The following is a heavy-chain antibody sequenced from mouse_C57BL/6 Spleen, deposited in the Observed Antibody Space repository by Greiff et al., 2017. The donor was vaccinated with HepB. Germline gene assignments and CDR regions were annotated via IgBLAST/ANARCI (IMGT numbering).Heavy chain of an antibody. J-gene: IGHJ1*03. CDR1: GYTFTSYW. CDR2: IDPSDSET. CDR3: ASSYDYDGYWYFDV. Sequence: QVQLQQPGAELVRPGSSVKLSCKASGYTFTSYWMHWVKQRPIQGLEWIGNIDPSDSETHYNQKFKDKATLTVDKSSCTAYMQLSSLTSADSAVYYCASSYDYDGYWYFDVWVTGTTVTVPS. D-gene: IGHD2-4*01. V-gene: IGHV1-52*01.